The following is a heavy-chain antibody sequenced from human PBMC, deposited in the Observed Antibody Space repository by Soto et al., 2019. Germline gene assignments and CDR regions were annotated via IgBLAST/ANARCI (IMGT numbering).Heavy chain of an antibody. CDR2: IYNSGST. Sequence: QVQLQESGPGLVKPSQTLSLTCTVSGGSINSGGYYWSWIRQYPGKGLEWIGYIYNSGSTYYNPSLKSRVTISVDTSKNQFSPKLSSVTAADTAVYCCARGITMVRGVIHTPYFDYWGQGTLVTVSS. CDR3: ARGITMVRGVIHTPYFDY. D-gene: IGHD3-10*01. J-gene: IGHJ4*02. V-gene: IGHV4-31*03. CDR1: GGSINSGGYY.